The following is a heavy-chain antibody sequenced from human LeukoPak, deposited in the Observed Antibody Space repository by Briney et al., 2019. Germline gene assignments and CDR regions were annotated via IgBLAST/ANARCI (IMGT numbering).Heavy chain of an antibody. D-gene: IGHD4-17*01. CDR3: ARVIDDYGGNYFDY. CDR2: ISFDGGIQ. J-gene: IGHJ4*02. CDR1: GFSFKNYA. Sequence: GRSLRLSCVASGFSFKNYAIHRVRQAPGKGLEWVSVISFDGGIQYYADSVKGRFTVSRDNSRNTLYLQMNSLRTEDTAIYYCARVIDDYGGNYFDYWGQGTLVTVSS. V-gene: IGHV3-30-3*01.